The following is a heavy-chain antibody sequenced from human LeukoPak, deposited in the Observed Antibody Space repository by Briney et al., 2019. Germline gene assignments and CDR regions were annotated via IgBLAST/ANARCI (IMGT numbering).Heavy chain of an antibody. CDR2: IYSGGST. CDR1: GFTFSDYY. D-gene: IGHD5-18*01. V-gene: IGHV3-66*01. J-gene: IGHJ4*02. CDR3: ARALAGYSYVGY. Sequence: GGSLRLSCAASGFTFSDYYMSWVRQAPGKGLEWVSVIYSGGSTYYADSVKGRFTISRDNSKNTLYLQMNSLRAEDTAVYYCARALAGYSYVGYWGQGTLVTVSS.